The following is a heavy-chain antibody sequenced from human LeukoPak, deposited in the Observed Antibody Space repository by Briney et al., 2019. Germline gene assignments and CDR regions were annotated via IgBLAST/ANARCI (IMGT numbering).Heavy chain of an antibody. V-gene: IGHV5-10-1*01. Sequence: GESPRISCKGSGYSLTSYWISWVRQMPGKGLEWMGRIDPSDSYTNYSPSFQGHVTISADKSISTAYLQWSSLKASDTAMYYCANLDVGSSWSSFDYWGQGTLVTVSS. J-gene: IGHJ4*02. CDR2: IDPSDSYT. D-gene: IGHD6-13*01. CDR3: ANLDVGSSWSSFDY. CDR1: GYSLTSYW.